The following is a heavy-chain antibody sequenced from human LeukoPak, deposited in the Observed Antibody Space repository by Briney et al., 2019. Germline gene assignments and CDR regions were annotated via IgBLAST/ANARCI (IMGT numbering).Heavy chain of an antibody. CDR3: ARSPYYDILAGFYYYFDY. CDR2: ISYDGSNK. D-gene: IGHD3-9*01. J-gene: IGHJ4*02. Sequence: PGGSLRLSCAASGFTFRSYAMHWVRQAPGKGLEWVADISYDGSNKYYADSVKGRLTISRDNSKSTLYLQMNSLRAEDTATYYCARSPYYDILAGFYYYFDYWGQGTLVTVSS. V-gene: IGHV3-30-3*01. CDR1: GFTFRSYA.